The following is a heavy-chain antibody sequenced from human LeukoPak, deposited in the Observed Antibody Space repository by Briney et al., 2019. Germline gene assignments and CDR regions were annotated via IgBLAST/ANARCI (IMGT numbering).Heavy chain of an antibody. D-gene: IGHD3-10*01. CDR3: ARTVIAAIRGVTPPGY. J-gene: IGHJ4*02. Sequence: ASVKVSCKASGYIFTNYYMHWVRQAPGHGLEWMGWIAPYNGNTKYTQNLQGRVTLTTDISTSTAYMELRSLRSDDTAVYYCARTVIAAIRGVTPPGYWGQGTLVTVSS. CDR1: GYIFTNYY. CDR2: IAPYNGNT. V-gene: IGHV1-18*01.